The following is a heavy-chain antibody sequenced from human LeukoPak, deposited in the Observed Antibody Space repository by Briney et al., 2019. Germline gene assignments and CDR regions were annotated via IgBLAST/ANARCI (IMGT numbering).Heavy chain of an antibody. CDR2: MYYSGTT. Sequence: PSKTLSLTCSVSGCSISSDGYYWIWIRQHPGKGLMWFGYMYYSGTTYLHPSLKSRVTISVDTSKNQYSLNLSSVTAADTAGYYCAREIASAGTGSDYWGRGILVTVSS. D-gene: IGHD6-13*01. V-gene: IGHV4-31*03. J-gene: IGHJ4*02. CDR1: GCSISSDGYY. CDR3: AREIASAGTGSDY.